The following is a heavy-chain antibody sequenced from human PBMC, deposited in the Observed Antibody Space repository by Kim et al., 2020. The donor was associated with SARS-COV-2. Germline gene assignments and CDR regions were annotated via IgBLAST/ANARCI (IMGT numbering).Heavy chain of an antibody. J-gene: IGHJ4*02. D-gene: IGHD3-16*02. CDR3: ARSSLLDFDY. Sequence: GEPNYAQKFQGRVTMTRDTSISTVYLELTSLRSDDTAVYYCARSSLLDFDYWGQGTLVTVSS. CDR2: GEP. V-gene: IGHV1-2*02.